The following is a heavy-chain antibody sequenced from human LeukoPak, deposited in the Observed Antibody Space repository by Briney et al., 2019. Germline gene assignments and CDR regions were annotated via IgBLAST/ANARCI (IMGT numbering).Heavy chain of an antibody. Sequence: PGGSLRLSCAASGFTFGDHAMSWVRQAPGKGLEWVGFIRNKLYGGTAEYAASVKGRFTISRDDSKSIAYLQMNSLKTEDTAMYYFTRVDYYSTSAFFDYWGQGTLVTVSS. CDR3: TRVDYYSTSAFFDY. V-gene: IGHV3-49*04. CDR2: IRNKLYGGTA. D-gene: IGHD2-21*01. CDR1: GFTFGDHA. J-gene: IGHJ4*02.